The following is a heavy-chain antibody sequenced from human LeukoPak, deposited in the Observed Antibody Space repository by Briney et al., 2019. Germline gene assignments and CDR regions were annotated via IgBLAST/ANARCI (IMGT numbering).Heavy chain of an antibody. CDR2: IYYSGST. V-gene: IGHV4-59*01. CDR1: GDSISSYY. J-gene: IGHJ4*02. CDR3: ATGLGYYFDY. D-gene: IGHD3-16*01. Sequence: PSETLSLTCTVSGDSISSYYWSWIRQPPGKGLEWIGYIYYSGSTNYNPSLKSRVTISVDTSKNQFSLKLSSVTAADTAVYYCATGLGYYFDYWGQGILVTVSS.